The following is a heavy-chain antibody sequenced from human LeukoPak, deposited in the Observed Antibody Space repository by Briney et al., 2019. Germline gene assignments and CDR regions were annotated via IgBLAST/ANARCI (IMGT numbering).Heavy chain of an antibody. CDR2: ISVYNGNT. V-gene: IGHV1-18*01. CDR1: GYTFTSYG. D-gene: IGHD4-11*01. Sequence: ASVKVSCKASGYTFTSYGISWVRQAPGQGLEWMGWISVYNGNTNYAQKLQGRVTMTTDTSTSTVYMEVRSLRSDDTAVYYCAREDPMTTDAFDIWGQETMVTVSS. J-gene: IGHJ3*02. CDR3: AREDPMTTDAFDI.